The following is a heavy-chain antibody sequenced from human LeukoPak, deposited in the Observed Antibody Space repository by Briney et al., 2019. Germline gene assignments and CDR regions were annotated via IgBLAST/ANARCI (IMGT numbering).Heavy chain of an antibody. D-gene: IGHD1-1*01. Sequence: PSETLSLTCAVYGGSFSGYYWSWIRQPPGKGLEWIGEINHSGSTNYNPSLKSRVTISVDTSKNQFSLKLSSVTAADTAVYYCARLEWASPYYYYGMDVWGQGTTVTVSS. CDR2: INHSGST. J-gene: IGHJ6*02. CDR3: ARLEWASPYYYYGMDV. CDR1: GGSFSGYY. V-gene: IGHV4-34*01.